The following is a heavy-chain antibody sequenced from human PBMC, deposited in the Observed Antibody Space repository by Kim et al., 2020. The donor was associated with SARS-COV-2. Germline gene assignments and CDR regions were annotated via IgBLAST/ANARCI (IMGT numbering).Heavy chain of an antibody. D-gene: IGHD3-10*01. Sequence: GGSLRLSCAASGFTFSSYAMHWVRQAPGKGLEWVAVIWYDGSNKYYADSVKGRFTISRDNSKNTLYLQMNSLRAEDTAVYYCAKDRSGLLYGMDVWGQGTTVTVSS. CDR2: IWYDGSNK. CDR1: GFTFSSYA. J-gene: IGHJ6*02. V-gene: IGHV3-33*06. CDR3: AKDRSGLLYGMDV.